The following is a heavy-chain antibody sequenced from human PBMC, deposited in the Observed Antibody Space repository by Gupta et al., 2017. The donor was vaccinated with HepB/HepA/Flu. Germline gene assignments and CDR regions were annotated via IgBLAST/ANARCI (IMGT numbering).Heavy chain of an antibody. D-gene: IGHD3-10*01. CDR2: ISYDGSDE. J-gene: IGHJ4*02. CDR3: AKADYYYGSGYSEY. CDR1: GFTFSNYG. Sequence: QVQLVESGGGVVQPGRSLSLSCAASGFTFSNYGMHWVRQAPGKGLEWVAVISYDGSDEYYADSVKGRFTISRDNSKNTLFLQVNSLRAEDTAVYYCAKADYYYGSGYSEYWGQGTLVTVSS. V-gene: IGHV3-30*18.